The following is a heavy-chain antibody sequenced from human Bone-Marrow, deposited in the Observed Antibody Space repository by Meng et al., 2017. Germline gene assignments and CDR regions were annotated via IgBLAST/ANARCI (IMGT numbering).Heavy chain of an antibody. D-gene: IGHD2-15*01. J-gene: IGHJ6*02. CDR3: ARGRDIVVVVAAIRSVYYGMDV. Sequence: QVQLVQSGAEVKKPGSSVKVSCKASGGTFSSYAISWVRQAPGQGLEWMGGIIPILDIVNYAQKFQGRVTITADKSTSTAYMELSSLRSEDTAVYYCARGRDIVVVVAAIRSVYYGMDVWGQGTTVTVSS. V-gene: IGHV1-69*10. CDR2: IIPILDIV. CDR1: GGTFSSYA.